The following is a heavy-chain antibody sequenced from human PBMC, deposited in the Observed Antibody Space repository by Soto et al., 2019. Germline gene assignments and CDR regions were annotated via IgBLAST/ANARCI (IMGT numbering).Heavy chain of an antibody. Sequence: QVQLVQSGAEVKKPGSSVKVSCKASGGTFSSYTISWVRQAPGQGLEWMGRIIPILGIANYAQKFQGRVTITADKSTSTAYMELSSLRSEDTAVYYCARVSGYSYGDDYWGQGTLVTVSS. V-gene: IGHV1-69*02. CDR1: GGTFSSYT. CDR3: ARVSGYSYGDDY. CDR2: IIPILGIA. D-gene: IGHD5-18*01. J-gene: IGHJ4*02.